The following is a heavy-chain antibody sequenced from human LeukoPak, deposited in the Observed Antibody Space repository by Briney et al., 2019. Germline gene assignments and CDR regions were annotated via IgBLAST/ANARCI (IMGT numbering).Heavy chain of an antibody. D-gene: IGHD1-26*01. J-gene: IGHJ4*02. CDR1: GFTFSSYA. Sequence: GGSLRLSCAASGFTFSSYAMSWVRQAPKKGLEWVSAISGSGGSTYYADSVKGRFTISRDNSKNTPYLQMNSLRAEDTAVYSCAKDHSGSYAYWGQGTLVTVSS. CDR2: ISGSGGST. CDR3: AKDHSGSYAY. V-gene: IGHV3-23*01.